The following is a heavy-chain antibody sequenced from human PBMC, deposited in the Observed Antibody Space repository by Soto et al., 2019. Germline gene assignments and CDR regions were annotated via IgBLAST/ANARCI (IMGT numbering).Heavy chain of an antibody. V-gene: IGHV4-30-2*01. CDR1: GWSVSAGGYS. D-gene: IGHD2-8*02. CDR2: ISHSGST. Sequence: QLQLQESGSGLVKPSETLSLTCGVSGWSVSAGGYSWTWIRQPPGKGLEWIGYISHSGSTHYNPALRSRVTISIDPSNNQFSLHLTSVTAADTAVYYCARVEHPFSGAEGAVEHFLYWGHGTLVTVSS. J-gene: IGHJ1*01. CDR3: ARVEHPFSGAEGAVEHFLY.